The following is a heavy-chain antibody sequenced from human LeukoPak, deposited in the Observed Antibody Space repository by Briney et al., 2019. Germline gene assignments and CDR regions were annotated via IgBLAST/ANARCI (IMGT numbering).Heavy chain of an antibody. Sequence: SETLSLTCTVSGGSIRSSSFYWGWIRQPPGKGLEWIGIIYYSGGTYYNPSLKTRVTISVDTSKNQFSLKLNSVTAADTAVYYCARHTALKGTVTLERRFSSFDYWGQGTLVTVSS. D-gene: IGHD4-17*01. CDR2: IYYSGGT. V-gene: IGHV4-39*01. CDR1: GGSIRSSSFY. J-gene: IGHJ4*02. CDR3: ARHTALKGTVTLERRFSSFDY.